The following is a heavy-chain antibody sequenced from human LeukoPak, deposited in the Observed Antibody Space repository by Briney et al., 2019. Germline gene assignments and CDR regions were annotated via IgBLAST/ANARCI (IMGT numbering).Heavy chain of an antibody. V-gene: IGHV3-23*01. CDR1: GFPFSTFA. Sequence: GGSLRLSCAASGFPFSTFAMIWVRQPPGKGLEWVSSIFPSGGEIHYADSVRGRFTISRDNSKSTLSLQMNSLRAEDTAIYYCARLSPTTLYDSRGWFDPWGQGTLVTVSS. CDR3: ARLSPTTLYDSRGWFDP. D-gene: IGHD3-3*01. J-gene: IGHJ5*02. CDR2: IFPSGGEI.